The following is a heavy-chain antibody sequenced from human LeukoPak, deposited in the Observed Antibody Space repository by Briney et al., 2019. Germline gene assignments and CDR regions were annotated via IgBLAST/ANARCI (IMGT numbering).Heavy chain of an antibody. CDR2: ISWNSGSI. J-gene: IGHJ4*02. CDR3: AKGSSYDSSGNFDY. D-gene: IGHD3-22*01. V-gene: IGHV3-9*01. CDR1: GFTFDDYA. Sequence: GGSLRLSCAASGFTFDDYAMHWVRQAPGKGLEWVSGISWNSGSIGYADSVKGRFTISRDNAKNSLYLQMNSLRAEDTALYYCAKGSSYDSSGNFDYWGQGTLVTVSS.